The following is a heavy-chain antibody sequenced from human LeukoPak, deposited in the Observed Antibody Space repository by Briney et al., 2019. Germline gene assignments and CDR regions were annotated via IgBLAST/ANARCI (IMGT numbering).Heavy chain of an antibody. J-gene: IGHJ5*02. CDR2: IYYSGST. V-gene: IGHV4-30-4*01. CDR3: ARSSTSYGGFGFDP. D-gene: IGHD2-2*01. Sequence: SETLSLTCTVSGGSISNYYWSWIRQPPGKGLEWIGYIYYSGSTYYNPSLKSRVTMSVDTSKNQFSLKLSSVTAADTAVYYCARSSTSYGGFGFDPWGQGTLVTVSS. CDR1: GGSISNYY.